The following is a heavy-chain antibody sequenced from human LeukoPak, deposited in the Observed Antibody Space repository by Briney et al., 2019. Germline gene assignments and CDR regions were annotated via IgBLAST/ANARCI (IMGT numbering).Heavy chain of an antibody. CDR3: ARGNYCSGGSCYDGAFDY. CDR1: GYTFTSYG. Sequence: ASVKVSCKASGYTFTSYGISWVRQAPGQGLEWMGWSSGYNGNTNYAQKLQGRVTMTTDTSTSTAYMELRSLRSDDTAVYYCARGNYCSGGSCYDGAFDYWGQGTLATVSS. V-gene: IGHV1-18*01. J-gene: IGHJ4*02. CDR2: SSGYNGNT. D-gene: IGHD2-15*01.